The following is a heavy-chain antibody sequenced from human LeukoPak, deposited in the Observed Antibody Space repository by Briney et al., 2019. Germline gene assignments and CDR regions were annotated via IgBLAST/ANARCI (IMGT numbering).Heavy chain of an antibody. CDR1: GGSFSGYY. CDR2: INHSGST. Sequence: PSETLSLTCAVYGGSFSGYYWSWIRQPPGKGLEWIGEINHSGSTNYNPSLKSRVTISVDTSKNQFSLKLSSVTAADTAVYYCARGSGGDTAMVDEFDYWGQGTLVTVSS. J-gene: IGHJ4*02. CDR3: ARGSGGDTAMVDEFDY. D-gene: IGHD5-18*01. V-gene: IGHV4-34*01.